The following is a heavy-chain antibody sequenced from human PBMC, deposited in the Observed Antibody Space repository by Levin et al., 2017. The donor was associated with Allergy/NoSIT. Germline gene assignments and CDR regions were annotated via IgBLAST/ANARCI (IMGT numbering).Heavy chain of an antibody. D-gene: IGHD5-12*01. CDR2: ISDDGNTI. V-gene: IGHV3-74*01. J-gene: IGHJ1*01. Sequence: GGSLRLSCAVSGFTLSRFWMHWVRQAPGKGLVWISRISDDGNTIDYADFVKGRFTISRDYAKNTLYLQMNSLRAEDTAVYYCGRELSGYSAYWGQGALVTVSS. CDR1: GFTLSRFW. CDR3: GRELSGYSAY.